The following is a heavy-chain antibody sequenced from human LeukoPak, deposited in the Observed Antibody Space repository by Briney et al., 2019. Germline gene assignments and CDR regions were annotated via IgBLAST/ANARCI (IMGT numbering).Heavy chain of an antibody. CDR3: ARAGSSGWYTHDAFDI. CDR2: ISSSGSTI. CDR1: GFTFSSYE. Sequence: GGSLRLSCAASGFTFSSYEMSWVRQAPGKGLEWVSYISSSGSTIYYADSVKGRFTISRDNAKNSLYLQMNSLRAEDTAVYYCARAGSSGWYTHDAFDIWGQGTMVTVSS. J-gene: IGHJ3*02. V-gene: IGHV3-48*03. D-gene: IGHD6-19*01.